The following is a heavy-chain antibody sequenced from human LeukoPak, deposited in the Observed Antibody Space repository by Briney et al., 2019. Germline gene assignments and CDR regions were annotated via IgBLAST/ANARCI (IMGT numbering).Heavy chain of an antibody. V-gene: IGHV3-7*03. CDR3: ASRHFEN. CDR2: IKQDGSEK. Sequence: SGGSLRLSCAASGFTFSSYSMSWVRQAPGKGLEWVANIKQDGSEKYYVDSVKGRFTISRDNAKNSLYLQMNSLRVEDTAVYYCASRHFENWGQGTLVTVSS. J-gene: IGHJ4*02. CDR1: GFTFSSYS.